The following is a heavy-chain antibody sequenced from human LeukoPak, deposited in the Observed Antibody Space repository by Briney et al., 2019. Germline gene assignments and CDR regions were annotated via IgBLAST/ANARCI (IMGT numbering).Heavy chain of an antibody. CDR1: GFTFSSYG. Sequence: GSLRLSCAASGFTFSSYGMHWVRQAPGKGLEWVAVISYDGSNKYYADSVKGRFTISRDNSKNTLYLQMNSLRAEDTAVYYCAKDPEGGVGATYFDYWGQGTLVTVSS. V-gene: IGHV3-30*18. J-gene: IGHJ4*02. D-gene: IGHD1-26*01. CDR3: AKDPEGGVGATYFDY. CDR2: ISYDGSNK.